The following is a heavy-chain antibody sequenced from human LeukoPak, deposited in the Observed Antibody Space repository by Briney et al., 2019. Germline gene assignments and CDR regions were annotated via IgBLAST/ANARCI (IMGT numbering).Heavy chain of an antibody. CDR3: ARGGSSSWYDAYYYYYGMDV. D-gene: IGHD6-13*01. CDR1: GGSISSYY. CDR2: IYYSGST. Sequence: PSETLSLTCTVSGGSISSYYWSWIRQPPGKGLEWIGYIYYSGSTNYNPSLKSRVTISVDTSKNQFSLKLSSVAAADTAVYYCARGGSSSWYDAYYYYYGMDVWGQGTTVTVSS. J-gene: IGHJ6*02. V-gene: IGHV4-59*01.